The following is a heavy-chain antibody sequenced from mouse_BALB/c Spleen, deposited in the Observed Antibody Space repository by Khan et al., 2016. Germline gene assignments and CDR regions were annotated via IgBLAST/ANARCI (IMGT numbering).Heavy chain of an antibody. J-gene: IGHJ3*01. D-gene: IGHD1-1*02. Sequence: QIRLVQSGPELKKPGETVKISCKASGYPFTNYGMNWVKQAPGKGLKWMGWINTNTGEPTYAEEFKGRFAFSLETSASTAYLQINNLKNEDTATYFCARDFGTSWFTYWGQGTLVTVSA. CDR3: ARDFGTSWFTY. CDR1: GYPFTNYG. V-gene: IGHV9-3*02. CDR2: INTNTGEP.